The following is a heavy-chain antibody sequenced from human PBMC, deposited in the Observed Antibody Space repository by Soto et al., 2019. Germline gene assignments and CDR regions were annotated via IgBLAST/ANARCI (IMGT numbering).Heavy chain of an antibody. J-gene: IGHJ5*02. CDR3: ARQEGDYDFWSGYYQDNWFDP. Sequence: PSATLSLTCTVSGGSISSSYWSWIRQPPGKGLEWIGYIYYSGSTNYNPSLKSRVTISVDTSKNQFSLKLSSVTAADTAVYYCARQEGDYDFWSGYYQDNWFDPWGQGTLVTVSS. CDR1: GGSISSSY. V-gene: IGHV4-59*08. D-gene: IGHD3-3*01. CDR2: IYYSGST.